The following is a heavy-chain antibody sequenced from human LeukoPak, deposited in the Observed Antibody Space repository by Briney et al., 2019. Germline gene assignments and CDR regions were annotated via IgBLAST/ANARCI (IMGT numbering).Heavy chain of an antibody. J-gene: IGHJ5*02. D-gene: IGHD5-18*01. CDR2: INHSGST. Sequence: SETLSLTCAVYGGSFSGYYWSWIRQPPGKGLEWIGEINHSGSTNYNPSLKSRVTISVDTSKNQFSLKLSSVTAADTAVYYCARGGYSYGHGWFDPWGQGTLVTVSS. V-gene: IGHV4-34*01. CDR3: ARGGYSYGHGWFDP. CDR1: GGSFSGYY.